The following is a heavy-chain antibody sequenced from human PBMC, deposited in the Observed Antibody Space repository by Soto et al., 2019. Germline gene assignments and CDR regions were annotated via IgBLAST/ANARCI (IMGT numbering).Heavy chain of an antibody. CDR3: ARRLFGSGWTLDS. D-gene: IGHD6-19*01. CDR2: INAGNGNT. V-gene: IGHV1-3*01. CDR1: GYTFTSYA. Sequence: ASVKVSCKASGYTFTSYAMHWVRQAPGQRLEWMGWINAGNGNTKYSQKFQGRVTITRDTSASTAYMNSVTAADTAVYYCARRLFGSGWTLDSWGQGALVTVSS. J-gene: IGHJ4*02.